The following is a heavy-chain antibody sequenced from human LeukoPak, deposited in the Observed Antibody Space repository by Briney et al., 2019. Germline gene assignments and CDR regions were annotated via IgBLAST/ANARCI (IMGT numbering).Heavy chain of an antibody. CDR2: IHYSGST. D-gene: IGHD1-26*01. Sequence: PSETLSLTCTGSGGSRNTYFWSWIRQPPGKGLEWSGHIHYSGSTTYNPSLKSRVTISVDVSKNQFSLKLSSVTAADTAVYYCARHKTGGTYPLDYWGQGTLVTVSS. V-gene: IGHV4-59*08. J-gene: IGHJ4*02. CDR1: GGSRNTYF. CDR3: ARHKTGGTYPLDY.